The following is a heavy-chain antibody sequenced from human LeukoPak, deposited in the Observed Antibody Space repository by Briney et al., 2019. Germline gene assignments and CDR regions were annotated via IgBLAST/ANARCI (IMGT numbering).Heavy chain of an antibody. CDR2: IYHSGST. J-gene: IGHJ5*02. V-gene: IGHV4-38-2*02. Sequence: KPSETLSLTCTVSGYSISSGYYWGWIRQPPGKGLEWIGSIYHSGSTYYNPSLKSRVTMSVDTSKNQFSLKLSSVTAADTAVYYCAKGAYSGYGDRFGFDPWGQGTLVTVSS. D-gene: IGHD5-12*01. CDR1: GYSISSGYY. CDR3: AKGAYSGYGDRFGFDP.